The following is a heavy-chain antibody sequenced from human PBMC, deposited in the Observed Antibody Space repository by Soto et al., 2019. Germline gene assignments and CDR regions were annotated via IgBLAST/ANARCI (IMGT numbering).Heavy chain of an antibody. CDR3: AGRQYNWNGLDY. Sequence: SETLSLTCTVSGGSISSGDYYWSWIRQPPGKGMEWIGYIYYSGSTYYNPSLKSRVTISVDTSKNQFSLKLSSVTAADTAVYYCAGRQYNWNGLDYWGQGTLVTVSS. J-gene: IGHJ4*02. CDR1: GGSISSGDYY. V-gene: IGHV4-30-4*02. D-gene: IGHD1-20*01. CDR2: IYYSGST.